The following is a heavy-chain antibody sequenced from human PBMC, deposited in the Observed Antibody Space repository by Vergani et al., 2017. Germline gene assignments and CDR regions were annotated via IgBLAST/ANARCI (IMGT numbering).Heavy chain of an antibody. D-gene: IGHD2-2*01. Sequence: QVQLVQSGAEVKKPGSSVKVSCKASGGTFSSYAISWVRQAPGQGLEWMGWINPNSGGTNYAQKFQGRVTMTRDTSISTAYMELSRLRSDDTAVYYCARVVVVVPAALFDPWGQGTLVTVS. J-gene: IGHJ5*02. CDR2: INPNSGGT. CDR3: ARVVVVVPAALFDP. CDR1: GGTFSSYA. V-gene: IGHV1-2*02.